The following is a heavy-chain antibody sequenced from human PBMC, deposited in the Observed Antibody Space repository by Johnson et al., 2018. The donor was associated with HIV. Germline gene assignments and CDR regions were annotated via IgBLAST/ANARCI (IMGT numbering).Heavy chain of an antibody. J-gene: IGHJ3*02. CDR1: GFTFSSFG. CDR2: ISYDGSVK. Sequence: QVQLVESGGGVVQPGRSLRLSCAASGFTFSSFGMHWVRQAPGKGLEWVAVISYDGSVKYYADAVKGRFTISRDNAKNTLYLQMNSLRAEDTAVYYCARAIDQGYSSGWSSDVYDIWGQWTMVTVSS. CDR3: ARAIDQGYSSGWSSDVYDI. V-gene: IGHV3-30*03. D-gene: IGHD6-19*01.